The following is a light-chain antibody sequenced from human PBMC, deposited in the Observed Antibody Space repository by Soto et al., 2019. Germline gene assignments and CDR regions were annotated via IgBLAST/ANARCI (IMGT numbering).Light chain of an antibody. CDR3: QQYNNWLPIT. V-gene: IGKV3-15*01. CDR2: GAS. Sequence: LVLTQSPATLSVSPGARATLSCRTSQSVSSNLAGYQQKHGQATSLLIYGASTRATGIPARFSGSGSGTEFTLTISSLQSEDFALYYCQQYNNWLPITFGQGTRLEIK. CDR1: QSVSSN. J-gene: IGKJ5*01.